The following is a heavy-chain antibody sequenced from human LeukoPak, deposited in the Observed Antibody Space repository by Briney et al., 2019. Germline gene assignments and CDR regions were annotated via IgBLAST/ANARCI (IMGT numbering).Heavy chain of an antibody. CDR2: INPNSGNT. D-gene: IGHD6-13*01. V-gene: IGHV1-8*02. J-gene: IGHJ4*02. CDR3: ARRFAAAGTKRGFDY. CDR1: GYTFTGYY. Sequence: ASVKVSCKASGYTFTGYYMHWVRQAPGQGLEWMGWINPNSGNTGYAQKFQGRVTMTRNTSISTAYMELSSLRSEDTAVYYCARRFAAAGTKRGFDYWGQGTLVTVSS.